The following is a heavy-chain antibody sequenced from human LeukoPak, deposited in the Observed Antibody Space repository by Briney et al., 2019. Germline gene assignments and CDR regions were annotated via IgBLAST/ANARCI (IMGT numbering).Heavy chain of an antibody. CDR2: IYSGGST. CDR3: AIAAVGANYYFDY. CDR1: GFTVSSNY. D-gene: IGHD4/OR15-4a*01. J-gene: IGHJ4*02. V-gene: IGHV3-66*01. Sequence: GGSLRLSCAASGFTVSSNYMSWVRQAPGKGLEGVSVIYSGGSTYYADSVKGRFTISRDNSKNTLYLQMNSLRAEDTAVYYCAIAAVGANYYFDYWGPGTLVTVSS.